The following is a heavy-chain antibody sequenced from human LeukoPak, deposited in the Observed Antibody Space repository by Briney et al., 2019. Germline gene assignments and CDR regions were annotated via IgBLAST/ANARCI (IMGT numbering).Heavy chain of an antibody. Sequence: GASVKVSCKASGYTFTSYDINLVRQATGQGLEWMGWMNPNSGNTGYAQKFQGRVTITRNTSISTAYMELSSLRSEDTAVYYCARAPPFWSGFGYYYYYYMDVWGKGTTVTLSS. CDR1: GYTFTSYD. CDR3: ARAPPFWSGFGYYYYYYMDV. CDR2: MNPNSGNT. V-gene: IGHV1-8*03. D-gene: IGHD3-3*01. J-gene: IGHJ6*03.